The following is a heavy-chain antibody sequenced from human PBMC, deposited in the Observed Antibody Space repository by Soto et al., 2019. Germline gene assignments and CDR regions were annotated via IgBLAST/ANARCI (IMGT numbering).Heavy chain of an antibody. V-gene: IGHV2-26*01. D-gene: IGHD3-10*01. CDR3: ARIRRLNIGEYNWFDP. J-gene: IGHJ5*02. CDR2: IFSNDEK. Sequence: QVTLKESGPVLVNPTETLTLTCTVSGFSLSNARMGVSWIRQPPGKALEWLAHIFSNDEKSYSTSLKSRLTISKDTSKSQVVLTMTNMDPVDTATYYCARIRRLNIGEYNWFDPWGQGTLVTVSS. CDR1: GFSLSNARMG.